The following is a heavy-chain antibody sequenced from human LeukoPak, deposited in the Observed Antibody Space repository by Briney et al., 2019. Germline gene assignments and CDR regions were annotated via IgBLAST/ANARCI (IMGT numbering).Heavy chain of an antibody. CDR2: INTNTGNP. J-gene: IGHJ6*02. V-gene: IGHV7-4-1*02. Sequence: GASVKVSCKASGYTLTSYAMNWVRQAPGQGLEWMGWINTNTGNPTYAQGFTGRFVFSLDTSVSTAYLRISSLKAEDTAVYYCARNGERSGWLGAYYYYGMDVWGQGTTVTVSS. CDR1: GYTLTSYA. CDR3: ARNGERSGWLGAYYYYGMDV. D-gene: IGHD6-19*01.